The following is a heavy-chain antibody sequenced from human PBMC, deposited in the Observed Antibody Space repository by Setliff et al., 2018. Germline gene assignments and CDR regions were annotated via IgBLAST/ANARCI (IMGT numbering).Heavy chain of an antibody. J-gene: IGHJ4*02. CDR1: GGSISSYY. CDR3: ARGEVYDSFDY. V-gene: IGHV4-59*12. CDR2: IYYGGGT. Sequence: SETLSLTCIVPGGSISSYYWSWIRQPPGKGLEWIGYIYYGGGTNYNSSLKSRVTISLDTSKNQFSLKLSSVTAADTAVYYCARGEVYDSFDYWGQGTLVTVSS. D-gene: IGHD3-3*01.